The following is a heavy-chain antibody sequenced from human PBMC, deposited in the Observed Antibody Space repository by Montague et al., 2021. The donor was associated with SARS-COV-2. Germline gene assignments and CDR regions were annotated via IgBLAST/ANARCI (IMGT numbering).Heavy chain of an antibody. CDR3: ARGRQHFNMIVVVMTGGEYYFDY. J-gene: IGHJ4*02. CDR1: GGSFSDYF. V-gene: IGHV4-34*01. Sequence: SETLSLTCAVYGGSFSDYFCTWIRQPPGKGLEWIGEINHRGTSNYNPSLKSRVSISVDTSKNQFSLYLGSVTAADTAVYYCARGRQHFNMIVVVMTGGEYYFDYWGQGTLVTVSS. D-gene: IGHD3-22*01. CDR2: INHRGTS.